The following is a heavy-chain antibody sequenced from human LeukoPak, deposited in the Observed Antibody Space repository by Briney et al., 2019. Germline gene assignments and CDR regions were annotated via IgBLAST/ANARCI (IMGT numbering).Heavy chain of an antibody. Sequence: GASVNVSCKASGYTFTSYYMHWVRQAPGQGVEWMGIINPSGGSTSYAQKFQGRVTITRDMSTSTVYMELSSLRSEDTAVYYCARNLYDYVWGSYRPHYYYYYMDVWGKGTTVTVSS. CDR1: GYTFTSYY. D-gene: IGHD3-16*02. J-gene: IGHJ6*03. CDR2: INPSGGST. V-gene: IGHV1-46*01. CDR3: ARNLYDYVWGSYRPHYYYYYMDV.